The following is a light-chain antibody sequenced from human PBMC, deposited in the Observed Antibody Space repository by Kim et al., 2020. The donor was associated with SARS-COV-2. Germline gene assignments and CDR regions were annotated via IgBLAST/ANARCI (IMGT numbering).Light chain of an antibody. J-gene: IGLJ2*01. Sequence: SVSPEQPASIAWSGNRLGNKYVGWNQQKPGQAPVVAIYQDTQRPSGMPERFSGSNAGNTATLTISETQTMDEADYYCRAWDSTTTVFGGGTQLTVL. V-gene: IGLV3-1*01. CDR3: RAWDSTTTV. CDR1: RLGNKY. CDR2: QDT.